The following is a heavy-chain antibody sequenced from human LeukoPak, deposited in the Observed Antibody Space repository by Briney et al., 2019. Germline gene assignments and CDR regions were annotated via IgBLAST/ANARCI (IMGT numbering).Heavy chain of an antibody. V-gene: IGHV3-66*01. D-gene: IGHD6-13*01. J-gene: IGHJ4*02. CDR3: ARFSSLAAAGTIDY. Sequence: GGSLRLSCAASGFTFSSYEMNWVRQAPGKGLEWVSVIYSGGGTYYADSVKGRFTISRDNSKNTLYLQMNSLRAEDTAVYYCARFSSLAAAGTIDYWGQGTLVTVSS. CDR2: IYSGGGT. CDR1: GFTFSSYE.